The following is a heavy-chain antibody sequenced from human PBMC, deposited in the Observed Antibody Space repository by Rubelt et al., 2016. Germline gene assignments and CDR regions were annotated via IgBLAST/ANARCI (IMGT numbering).Heavy chain of an antibody. CDR3: ATSWDY. CDR1: GFTFDTYA. V-gene: IGHV3-30*04. CDR2: ISYDGSNK. J-gene: IGHJ4*02. Sequence: VQLVESGGGLVQPGGSLRLSCAASGFTFDTYAMSWVRQAPGKGLEWVAVISYDGSNKYYADSVKGRFTISRDKSKNTLYLQMNSLSAEDTAVYYCATSWDYWGQGTLVAVSS.